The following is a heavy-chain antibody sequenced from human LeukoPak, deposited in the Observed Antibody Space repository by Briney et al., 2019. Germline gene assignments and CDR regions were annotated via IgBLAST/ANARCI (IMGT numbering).Heavy chain of an antibody. Sequence: PSETLSLTCTVSGGSISSYYWSWIRQPPGKGLEWIGYIYYTGTTNYNPSLNSRVTISVDTSKNQFSLKLSSVTAADTAVYYCARVFDYGDYNYYYGMDVWGQGTTVTVSS. J-gene: IGHJ6*02. V-gene: IGHV4-59*01. CDR1: GGSISSYY. D-gene: IGHD4-17*01. CDR3: ARVFDYGDYNYYYGMDV. CDR2: IYYTGTT.